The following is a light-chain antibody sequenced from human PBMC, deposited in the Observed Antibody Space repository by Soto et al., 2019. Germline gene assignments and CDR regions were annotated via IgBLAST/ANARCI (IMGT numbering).Light chain of an antibody. Sequence: EIVLTQSPATLSLSPGERATLSCRASQSVSTFLAWYQQKPGQAPRLLIFDASDRATGIPARFSGSGSGTDFTLTIGSLEPEDFAVYYCQQRTNWPLTFGGGTKVEI. CDR3: QQRTNWPLT. CDR1: QSVSTF. J-gene: IGKJ4*01. CDR2: DAS. V-gene: IGKV3-11*01.